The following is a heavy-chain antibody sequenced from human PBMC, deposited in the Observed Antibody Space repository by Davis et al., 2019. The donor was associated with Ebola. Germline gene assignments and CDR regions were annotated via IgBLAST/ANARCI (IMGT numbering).Heavy chain of an antibody. V-gene: IGHV3-23*01. CDR1: GITFDTYA. CDR2: ISSSGAIT. D-gene: IGHD5-24*01. Sequence: GESLKISCAASGITFDTYAMSWVRQGPGKGLEWVSSISSSGAITYYADSVKGRFTISRDNSKTTLYLQMNSLRDEDTAAYFCVKVWSMADIYTYNGMDVWGQGTTVTVSS. J-gene: IGHJ6*02. CDR3: VKVWSMADIYTYNGMDV.